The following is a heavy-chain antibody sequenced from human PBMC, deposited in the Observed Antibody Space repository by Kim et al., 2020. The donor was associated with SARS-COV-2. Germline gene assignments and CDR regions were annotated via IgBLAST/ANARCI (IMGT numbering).Heavy chain of an antibody. J-gene: IGHJ6*02. D-gene: IGHD1-26*01. CDR1: GFTVSSNY. CDR2: IYRGGST. CDR3: AREQTCGIKTPDYDYDYYGMDV. Sequence: GGSLRLSCAASGFTVSSNYMSWVRQAPGKGLEWVSVIYRGGSTYYADYVKGRFIISRDNSKNTLYLQMNSLRAEDTAVYYCAREQTCGIKTPDYDYDYYGMDVWGQGTTVTVSS. V-gene: IGHV3-66*01.